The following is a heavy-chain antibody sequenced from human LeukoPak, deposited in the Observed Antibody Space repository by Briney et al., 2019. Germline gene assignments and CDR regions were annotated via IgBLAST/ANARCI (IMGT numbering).Heavy chain of an antibody. CDR1: GGSISSGSYY. J-gene: IGHJ3*02. Sequence: SQTLSLTCTVSGGSISSGSYYWSWIRQPAGKGLEWIGRIYTSGSTNYNPSLKSRVTMSVDTSKNQFSLKLSSVTAADTAVYYCARVLGDILTGYYQPDAFDIWGQGTMVTVSS. V-gene: IGHV4-61*02. CDR3: ARVLGDILTGYYQPDAFDI. CDR2: IYTSGST. D-gene: IGHD3-9*01.